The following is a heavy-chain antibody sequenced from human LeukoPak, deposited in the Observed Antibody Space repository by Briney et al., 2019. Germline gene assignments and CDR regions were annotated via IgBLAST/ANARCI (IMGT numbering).Heavy chain of an antibody. Sequence: SQTLLLTCAISGDSVSSNSAAWNWIRQSPSRGLEWLGRTYYKSKWYNDYAVSVKSRITINPDTSKNQFSLQLNSVTPEDTAVYYCARGKRGVTGTTEFDYWGQGTLVTVSS. D-gene: IGHD1-7*01. CDR1: GDSVSSNSAA. V-gene: IGHV6-1*01. CDR2: TYYKSKWYN. CDR3: ARGKRGVTGTTEFDY. J-gene: IGHJ4*02.